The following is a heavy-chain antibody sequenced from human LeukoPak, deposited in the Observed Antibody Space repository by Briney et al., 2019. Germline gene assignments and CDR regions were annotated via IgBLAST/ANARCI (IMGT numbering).Heavy chain of an antibody. V-gene: IGHV5-51*01. CDR2: IYPGDSDT. D-gene: IGHD3-22*01. J-gene: IGHJ4*02. CDR1: GYNFTSYW. CDR3: ARGLYYYDSSGYYYSDY. Sequence: GESLKISCKGSGYNFTSYWIGWVRQMSGKGLEWMGIIYPGDSDTRYSPSFQGQVTISADKSINTAYLQWSSLKASDTAMYYCARGLYYYDSSGYYYSDYWGQGTLVTVSS.